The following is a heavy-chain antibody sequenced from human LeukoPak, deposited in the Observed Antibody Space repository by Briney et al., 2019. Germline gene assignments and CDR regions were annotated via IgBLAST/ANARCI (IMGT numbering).Heavy chain of an antibody. D-gene: IGHD3-16*01. CDR3: AKGGGLDA. CDR1: GFTFSSYW. CDR2: INHNGNVN. J-gene: IGHJ6*02. V-gene: IGHV3-7*03. Sequence: GGSLRLSCAASGFTFSSYWMNWARQAPGKGLEWVASINHNGNVNYYVDSVKGRFTISRDNAKNSLYLQMSNLRAEDTAVYFCAKGGGLDAWGQGATVTVSS.